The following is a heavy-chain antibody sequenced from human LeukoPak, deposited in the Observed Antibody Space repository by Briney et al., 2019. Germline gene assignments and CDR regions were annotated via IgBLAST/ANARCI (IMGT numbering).Heavy chain of an antibody. Sequence: PGGSLRLSCAASGFTFSSYAMNWVRQAPGKGLEWVAVISYDGSNKYYADSVKGRFTISRDNSKNTLYLQMNSLRAEDTAVYYCAREGLNWDYDYWGQGTLVTVSS. CDR3: AREGLNWDYDY. J-gene: IGHJ4*02. V-gene: IGHV3-30-3*01. CDR2: ISYDGSNK. CDR1: GFTFSSYA. D-gene: IGHD7-27*01.